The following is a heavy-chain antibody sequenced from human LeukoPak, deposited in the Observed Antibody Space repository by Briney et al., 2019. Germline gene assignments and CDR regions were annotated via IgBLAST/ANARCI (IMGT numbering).Heavy chain of an antibody. CDR1: GFTFSSYT. CDR3: VKDFGRVRGTPDS. J-gene: IGHJ4*02. Sequence: GGSLRLSCAASGFTFSSYTMYWVRQAPGKGPEYVSTISGSGNGGSIYYADSVKGRFTISRDDSKSIVYLQMNGLRSEDTAVYYCVKDFGRVRGTPDSWGQGTQVTVSP. CDR2: ISGSGNGGSI. D-gene: IGHD1/OR15-1a*01. V-gene: IGHV3-64D*06.